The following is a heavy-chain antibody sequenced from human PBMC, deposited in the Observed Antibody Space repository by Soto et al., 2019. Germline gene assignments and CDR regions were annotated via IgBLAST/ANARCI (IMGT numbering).Heavy chain of an antibody. J-gene: IGHJ5*02. D-gene: IGHD2-15*01. CDR2: ISGSGRTT. V-gene: IGHV3-23*01. CDR1: GFTFSRYP. CDR3: VRHNGRVVAATDNYFDP. Sequence: GGSLRLSCAASGFTFSRYPMTWVRQAPGKGLEWVSDISGSGRTTEYADSVKGRFTISSDNSKNTLYLEMNSLRVEDTAVYYCVRHNGRVVAATDNYFDPWGQGALVTVSS.